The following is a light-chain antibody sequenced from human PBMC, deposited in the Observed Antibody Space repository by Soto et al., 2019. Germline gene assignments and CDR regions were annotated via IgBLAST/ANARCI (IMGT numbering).Light chain of an antibody. V-gene: IGLV2-8*01. Sequence: QLVLTQPPSASGSPGQSVTISCTGTSSDVGGYDYVSWYQQHPGKAPKVIIYAVSKRPSGVPDRFSGSKSGNTASLTVSGLQAEDEADYYCSSYAGSNFWVFGGGTKLTVL. CDR1: SSDVGGYDY. J-gene: IGLJ3*02. CDR3: SSYAGSNFWV. CDR2: AVS.